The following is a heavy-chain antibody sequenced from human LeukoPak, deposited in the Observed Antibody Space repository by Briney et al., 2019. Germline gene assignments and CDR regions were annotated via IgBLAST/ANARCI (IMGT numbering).Heavy chain of an antibody. V-gene: IGHV1-18*01. J-gene: IGHJ4*02. Sequence: ASVKVSCKASGYTFTSYGISWVRQAPGQGLEWMGWISAHNGNTNYAQKLQGRVTMTTDTSTSTAYMELRSLRSDDTAVYYCARDILTTYSSSWYRRITPYYFDYWGQGTLVTVSS. CDR2: ISAHNGNT. CDR1: GYTFTSYG. CDR3: ARDILTTYSSSWYRRITPYYFDY. D-gene: IGHD6-13*01.